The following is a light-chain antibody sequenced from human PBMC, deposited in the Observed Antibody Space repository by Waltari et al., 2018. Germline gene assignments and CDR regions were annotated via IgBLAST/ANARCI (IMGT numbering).Light chain of an antibody. CDR2: GAS. Sequence: EIVMTQSPATLSVSPGDRATISCRASQIVRTNLAWFQNKPGHPPRPLIPGASTRATGIAARFSCSGSGTEFTLTITGLQSEDFAVYYCHEYEYWPPGTFGPGTKVEIK. CDR3: HEYEYWPPGT. CDR1: QIVRTN. J-gene: IGKJ3*01. V-gene: IGKV3-15*01.